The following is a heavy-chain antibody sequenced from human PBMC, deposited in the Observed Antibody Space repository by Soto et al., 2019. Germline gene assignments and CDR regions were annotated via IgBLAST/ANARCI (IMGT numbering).Heavy chain of an antibody. CDR2: VSHDGRNT. J-gene: IGHJ4*02. D-gene: IGHD6-19*01. CDR3: SKGARQWLVTSDFNY. Sequence: VQLVESGGGVVQPGRSLRLSCAASGFTFSDYAMHWVRQAPGKGLEWVAVVSHDGRNTHYADSVNGRFTISRDSSNNTVSLEMTSRRAEDTADEYCSKGARQWLVTSDFNYWCQGALVTVSS. CDR1: GFTFSDYA. V-gene: IGHV3-30*18.